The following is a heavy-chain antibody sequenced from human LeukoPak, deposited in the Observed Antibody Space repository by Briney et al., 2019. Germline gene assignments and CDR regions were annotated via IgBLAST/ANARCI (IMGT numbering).Heavy chain of an antibody. Sequence: GASVKVSCKASGYSFTSYGLSWVRQAPGQGLEWMGWISAYNGNTNYVQKLQGRGTMTRDTSTRPAYTALRSLRSHDTAEDICARGGGGTPYYFDSWGQGTLVTVSS. V-gene: IGHV1-18*01. CDR3: ARGGGGTPYYFDS. CDR1: GYSFTSYG. J-gene: IGHJ4*02. D-gene: IGHD1-14*01. CDR2: ISAYNGNT.